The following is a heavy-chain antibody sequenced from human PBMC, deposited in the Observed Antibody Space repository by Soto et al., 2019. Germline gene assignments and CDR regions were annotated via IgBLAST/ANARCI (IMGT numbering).Heavy chain of an antibody. CDR2: ISSSGDGT. D-gene: IGHD3-3*01. V-gene: IGHV3-23*01. J-gene: IGHJ6*02. CDR3: GQTADFCGGGMDD. CDR1: GFTFSSYA. Sequence: AGSLTLSCAASGFTFSSYAMTWVRQAPGKGLEWVSIISSSGDGTSYADPVKGRLAISRDNSPNTLIFQMHSLRTDDAAVYYFGQTADFCGGGMDDWGQGTPVTVSS.